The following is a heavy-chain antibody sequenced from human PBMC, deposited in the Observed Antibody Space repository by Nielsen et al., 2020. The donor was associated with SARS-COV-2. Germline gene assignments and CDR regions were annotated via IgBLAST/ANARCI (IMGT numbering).Heavy chain of an antibody. CDR3: AKGTITVTTVAFDI. CDR2: ISYDGSNK. V-gene: IGHV3-30*18. Sequence: GESLKISCAASGFTFSSYGMHWVRQAPGKGLEWVAVISYDGSNKYYADSVKGRFTISRDNSKNTLYLQMNSLRAEDTAVYYCAKGTITVTTVAFDIWGQGTMVTVSA. D-gene: IGHD4-17*01. J-gene: IGHJ3*02. CDR1: GFTFSSYG.